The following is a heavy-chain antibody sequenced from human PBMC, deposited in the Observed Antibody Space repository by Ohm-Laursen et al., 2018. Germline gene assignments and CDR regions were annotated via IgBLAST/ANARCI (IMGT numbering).Heavy chain of an antibody. CDR2: ISPYSGQT. D-gene: IGHD3-10*01. CDR1: GYTFDSFG. J-gene: IGHJ4*02. CDR3: ARGDTYGFDY. Sequence: ASVKVSCKASGYTFDSFGITWVRQAPGQGLEWMGWISPYSGQTKYALKLQGRVTMNKDTSTSTAYMDVRGLRSDDTAVYYCARGDTYGFDYWGQGTLVTVSS. V-gene: IGHV1-18*01.